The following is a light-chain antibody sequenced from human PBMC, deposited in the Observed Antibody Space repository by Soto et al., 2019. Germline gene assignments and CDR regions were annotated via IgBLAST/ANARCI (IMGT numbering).Light chain of an antibody. V-gene: IGLV2-14*01. J-gene: IGLJ1*01. CDR1: SSDVGGYNY. CDR3: SSYTSSSTRV. Sequence: QSALTQPASVSGSPGQSITISCTGTSSDVGGYNYVSWYQQHPGKAPKLMIYDVSNRPSGVSNRFSGSKSGNTASLTISGLPAEEEADYYCSSYTSSSTRVFGTGTKVTVL. CDR2: DVS.